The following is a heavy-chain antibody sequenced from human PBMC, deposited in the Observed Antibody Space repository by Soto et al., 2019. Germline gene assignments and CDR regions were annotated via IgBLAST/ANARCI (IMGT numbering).Heavy chain of an antibody. CDR3: ARRYGSAIDY. Sequence: LELMSLTCPVSGGTISSWYLCWIRQHPGKGLEWIGYIYYSGSTNCNPSLKSRVTISVDTSKNQFSLKLSSVTAADTAVYYCARRYGSAIDYWGQGTLVTVSS. CDR1: GGTISSWY. V-gene: IGHV4-59*08. CDR2: IYYSGST. D-gene: IGHD1-26*01. J-gene: IGHJ4*02.